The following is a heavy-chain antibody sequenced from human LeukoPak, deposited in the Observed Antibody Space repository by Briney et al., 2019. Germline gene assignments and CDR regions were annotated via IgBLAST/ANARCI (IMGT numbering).Heavy chain of an antibody. CDR2: INPNSGGT. CDR1: GYTFTGYY. J-gene: IGHJ3*02. CDR3: AREMCSGGSCYSYPDAFDI. V-gene: IGHV1-2*02. Sequence: ASVKVSCKASGYTFTGYYMHWVRQAPGQGLEWMGWINPNSGGTNYAQKFQGRVTMTRDTSISTAYMELSRLRSDDTAVYYCAREMCSGGSCYSYPDAFDIWGQGTMVTVSP. D-gene: IGHD2-15*01.